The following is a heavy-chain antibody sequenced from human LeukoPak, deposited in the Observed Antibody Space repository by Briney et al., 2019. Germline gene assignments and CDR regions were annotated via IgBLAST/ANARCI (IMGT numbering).Heavy chain of an antibody. V-gene: IGHV1-8*02. J-gene: IGHJ4*02. CDR3: ARGPSSSWDY. D-gene: IGHD6-13*01. CDR1: GYTFTGYY. CDR2: TNPNSGNT. Sequence: ASVKVSCKASGYTFTGYYMHWVRQAPGQGLEWMGWTNPNSGNTGYAQKFQGRVTMTRNTSISTAYMGLSSLRSEDTAVYYCARGPSSSWDYWGQGTLVTVSS.